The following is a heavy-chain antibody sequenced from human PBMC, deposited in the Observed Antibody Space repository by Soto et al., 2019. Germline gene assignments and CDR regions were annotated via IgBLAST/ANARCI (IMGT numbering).Heavy chain of an antibody. J-gene: IGHJ4*02. CDR1: GFTFSTYW. D-gene: IGHD6-19*01. Sequence: GGSLRLSCAASGFTFSTYWMNWVRQAPGKGLEWVANIKQDGSEKNYVDSAKGRFTISRDNAKNSLYLQMNSLRAEDTAVYYCARGSSGWYEVDYWGQGTLVTVSS. CDR2: IKQDGSEK. V-gene: IGHV3-7*02. CDR3: ARGSSGWYEVDY.